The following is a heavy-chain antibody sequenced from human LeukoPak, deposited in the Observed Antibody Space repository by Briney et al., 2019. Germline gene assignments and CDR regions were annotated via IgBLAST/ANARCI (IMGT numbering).Heavy chain of an antibody. V-gene: IGHV3-7*01. CDR1: GFTFSSYW. D-gene: IGHD5-18*01. CDR2: IKQEGSEK. Sequence: GGSPRLSCAASGFTFSSYWMSWVRQAPGKGLEWVANIKQEGSEKYYVDSVKGRFTISRDNAKNSLYLQMNSLRAEDTAVYYCARGRIQLWPFDYWGQGTLVTVSS. CDR3: ARGRIQLWPFDY. J-gene: IGHJ4*02.